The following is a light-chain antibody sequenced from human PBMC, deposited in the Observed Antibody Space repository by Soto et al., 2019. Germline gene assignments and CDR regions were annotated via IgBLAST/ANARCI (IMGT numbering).Light chain of an antibody. V-gene: IGKV2-28*01. CDR1: QSLLHSNGNNY. J-gene: IGKJ1*01. CDR3: MQGRQIPWT. Sequence: DIVMTQSPRSLPVTPGEPASISSRSSQSLLHSNGNNYLDWYLQKPGQSPQLLIYLGSNRAPGVSDRFSGSGSGTDFTLKISRVEAGDVGLYFCMQGRQIPWTFGQGTKVEFK. CDR2: LGS.